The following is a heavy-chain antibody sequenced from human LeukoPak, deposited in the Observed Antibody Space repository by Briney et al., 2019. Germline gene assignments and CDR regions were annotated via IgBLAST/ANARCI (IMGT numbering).Heavy chain of an antibody. D-gene: IGHD3-10*01. J-gene: IGHJ5*02. CDR1: GGSISSGDYY. CDR3: ANYGAGTYRFDP. V-gene: IGHV4-30-4*01. CDR2: IYYSGST. Sequence: SQTLSLTCTVSGGSISSGDYYWSWIRQPPGKGLEWIGYIYYSGSTYYNPSLKSRVTISVDTSKNQFSLKLSSVTAADTAVYYCANYGAGTYRFDPWGQGTLVTVSS.